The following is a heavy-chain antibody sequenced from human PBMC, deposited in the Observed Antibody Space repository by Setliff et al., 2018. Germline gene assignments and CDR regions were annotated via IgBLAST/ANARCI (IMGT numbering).Heavy chain of an antibody. D-gene: IGHD3-9*01. J-gene: IGHJ4*02. Sequence: TLSLTCTVSGGSISSGDYYWSWIRQPPGKGLEWIGYIYYSGSTYYNPSLKSRVTISVDTSKNQFSLKLSSVTAADTAVYYCARGYYDILTGYYIGYWGQGTLVT. V-gene: IGHV4-30-4*08. CDR1: GGSISSGDYY. CDR3: ARGYYDILTGYYIGY. CDR2: IYYSGST.